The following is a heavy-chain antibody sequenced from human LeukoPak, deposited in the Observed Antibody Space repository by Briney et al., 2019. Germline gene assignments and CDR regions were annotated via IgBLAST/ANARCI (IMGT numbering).Heavy chain of an antibody. V-gene: IGHV3-48*03. Sequence: GGSLRLSCAASGFTFSSYEMNWVRQAPGKGLEWVSYISSSGSTIYYADSVKGRFTISRDNAKNSLYLQMNSLRAEDTAVHYCAREVLRYFDWLLGEAFDIWGQGTMVTVSS. CDR3: AREVLRYFDWLLGEAFDI. J-gene: IGHJ3*02. D-gene: IGHD3-9*01. CDR1: GFTFSSYE. CDR2: ISSSGSTI.